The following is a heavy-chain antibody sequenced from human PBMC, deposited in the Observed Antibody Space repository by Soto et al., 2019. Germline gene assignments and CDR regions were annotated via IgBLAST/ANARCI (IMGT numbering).Heavy chain of an antibody. D-gene: IGHD7-27*01. J-gene: IGHJ5*02. V-gene: IGHV4-30-2*01. Sequence: PSGTLSLTCAVSGGSISSGGYSWSWIRQPPGKGLEWIGYIYHNGSTYYNPSLKSRVTISVDRSKNQFSLKLSSVTAADTAVYYCARVPGPWGQGTLVTVSS. CDR3: ARVPGP. CDR2: IYHNGST. CDR1: GGSISSGGYS.